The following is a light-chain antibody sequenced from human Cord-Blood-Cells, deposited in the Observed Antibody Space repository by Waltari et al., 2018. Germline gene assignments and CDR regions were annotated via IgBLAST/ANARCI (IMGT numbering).Light chain of an antibody. CDR2: AAS. J-gene: IGKJ1*01. CDR1: QSLSRY. V-gene: IGKV1-39*01. Sequence: DIQMTQSPSSLSASVGDRVTITCRASQSLSRYLNWYQQKPGKAPKLLIYAASSLQSGVPSRFSGSGSGTDFTLTISSLQPEDFATYYCQQSYSTPTFGQGTKVEIK. CDR3: QQSYSTPT.